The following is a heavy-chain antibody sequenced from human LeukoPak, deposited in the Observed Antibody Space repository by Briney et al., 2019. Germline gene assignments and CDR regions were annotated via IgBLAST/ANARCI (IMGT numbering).Heavy chain of an antibody. J-gene: IGHJ1*01. CDR1: GYTFTSYG. CDR2: ISAYNGNT. V-gene: IGHV1-18*01. D-gene: IGHD2-15*01. Sequence: ASVKVSCKASGYTFTSYGISWVRQAPGQGLEWMGWISAYNGNTNYAQKLQGRVTMTTDTSTSTAYTELRSLRSDDTAVYYCVRDPPRCSGGSCYSGEYFQHWGQGTLVTVSS. CDR3: VRDPPRCSGGSCYSGEYFQH.